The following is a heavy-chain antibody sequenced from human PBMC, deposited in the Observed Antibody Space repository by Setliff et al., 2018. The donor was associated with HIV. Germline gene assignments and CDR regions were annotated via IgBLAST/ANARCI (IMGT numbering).Heavy chain of an antibody. CDR2: INNRGDRT. CDR3: AREILSSSAIDY. Sequence: GGSLRLSCEGSGFFFSRHVMSWVRQAPGKGLEWVSGINNRGDRTDYADSVKGRFTISRDNAKNSLYLQMNSLRAEDTAVYYCAREILSSSAIDYWGQGTLVTVSS. D-gene: IGHD6-6*01. CDR1: GFFFSRHV. V-gene: IGHV3-48*04. J-gene: IGHJ4*02.